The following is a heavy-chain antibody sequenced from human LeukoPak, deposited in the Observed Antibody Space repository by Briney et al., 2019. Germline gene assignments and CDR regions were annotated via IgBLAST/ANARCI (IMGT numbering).Heavy chain of an antibody. CDR2: IIPIFGTA. CDR3: ARDRSSTSWDDAFDI. Sequence: ASVKVSCKASGGTFSSYAISWVRQAPEQGLEWMGGIIPIFGTANYAQKFQGRVTITADESTSTAYMELSSLRSEDTAVYYCARDRSSTSWDDAFDIWGQGTMVTVSS. CDR1: GGTFSSYA. V-gene: IGHV1-69*13. D-gene: IGHD2-2*01. J-gene: IGHJ3*02.